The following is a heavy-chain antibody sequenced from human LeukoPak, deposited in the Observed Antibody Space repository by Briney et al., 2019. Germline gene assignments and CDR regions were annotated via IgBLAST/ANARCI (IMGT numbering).Heavy chain of an antibody. CDR2: ISGSVGST. CDR1: GFTFSSYA. D-gene: IGHD6-13*01. V-gene: IGHV3-23*01. J-gene: IGHJ4*02. CDR3: AKSGSSWYGGHDDY. Sequence: PGGSLRLSCAASGFTFSSYAMSWVRQAPGKGLEWVSAISGSVGSTYYADSVKGRFTISRDNSKNTLYLQMKSLRAEDAAVYYCAKSGSSWYGGHDDYWGQGTLVTVSS.